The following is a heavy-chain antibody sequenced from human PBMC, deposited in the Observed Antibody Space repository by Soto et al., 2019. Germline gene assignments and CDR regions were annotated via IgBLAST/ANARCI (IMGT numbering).Heavy chain of an antibody. J-gene: IGHJ4*02. V-gene: IGHV3-23*01. Sequence: EVQLLDSGGGLVQPGGSLRLSCAASGFTFTSYAMSWVRQAPGKGLEWVSAISGSGGSTYYAGSVRGRLTISRDNSKNTLYLQVNSLRAEDTAVYYCAKEESTWHQSGYWGQGTLVSVSS. CDR3: AKEESTWHQSGY. D-gene: IGHD2-2*01. CDR1: GFTFTSYA. CDR2: ISGSGGST.